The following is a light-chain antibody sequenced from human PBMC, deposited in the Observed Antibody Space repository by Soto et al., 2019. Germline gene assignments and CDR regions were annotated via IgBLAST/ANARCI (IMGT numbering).Light chain of an antibody. J-gene: IGLJ1*01. CDR3: CSYAGSGTYV. CDR1: SSDVGSYNL. CDR2: EGS. V-gene: IGLV2-23*01. Sequence: QSALTQPASVSGSPGQSITISCTGTSSDVGSYNLVSWYQQHPGKAPKLLIYEGSKRPSGVSNRFSGSKSGNTASLTISGLQAEDEADYYCCSYAGSGTYVFGTGTKLTDL.